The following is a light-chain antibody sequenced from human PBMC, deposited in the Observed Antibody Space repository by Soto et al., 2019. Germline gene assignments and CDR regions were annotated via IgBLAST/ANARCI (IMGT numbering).Light chain of an antibody. CDR2: EVS. J-gene: IGLJ1*01. CDR1: SSDVGSYNR. Sequence: QSVLTQPSSVSGSPGQSVAISCTGTSSDVGSYNRVSWYQQPPGTAPKVMIYEVSNRPSGVPDRFSGSKSGNTASLTIPGLQADDEADYYCRPYTASHTYVFGTGTKSPA. V-gene: IGLV2-18*02. CDR3: RPYTASHTYV.